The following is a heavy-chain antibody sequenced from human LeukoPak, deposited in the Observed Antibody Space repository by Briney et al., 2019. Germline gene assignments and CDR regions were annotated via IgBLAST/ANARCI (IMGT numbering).Heavy chain of an antibody. CDR3: ARMGAIAGASANVDF. Sequence: PSYSLSLTCTVSGGSISSYYWSWIRQPPGKGLEWIGYIYNTGEITDYSPSLKSRVTISVDTSKNQFSLRLNSVTTADTAVYYCARMGAIAGASANVDFWGQGTLVTVSS. CDR1: GGSISSYY. CDR2: IYNTGEIT. V-gene: IGHV4-59*07. D-gene: IGHD4/OR15-4a*01. J-gene: IGHJ4*02.